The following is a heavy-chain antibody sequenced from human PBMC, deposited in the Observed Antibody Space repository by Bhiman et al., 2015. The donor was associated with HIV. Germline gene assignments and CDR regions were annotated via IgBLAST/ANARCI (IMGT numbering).Heavy chain of an antibody. CDR2: ISSSSNTK. J-gene: IGHJ4*02. CDR1: GFTFSSYN. CDR3: ARDMKAAAANLEY. Sequence: EVQLVESGGGLVQPGGSLRLSCAASGFTFSSYNMNWVRQAPGKGLEWVSYISSSSNTKYYADSVKGRFTISRDNSKNTLYLQMNSLRPEDTAVYYCARDMKAAAANLEYWGQGTLVTVSS. D-gene: IGHD6-13*01. V-gene: IGHV3-48*01.